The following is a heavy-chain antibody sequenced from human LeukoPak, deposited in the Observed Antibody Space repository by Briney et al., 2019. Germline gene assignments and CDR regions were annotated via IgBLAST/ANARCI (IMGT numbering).Heavy chain of an antibody. V-gene: IGHV3-23*01. CDR2: ISGSGGST. CDR1: GFTFSSYA. J-gene: IGHJ5*02. Sequence: GGSLRLSCAASGFTFSSYAMSWVRQAPGKGLEWVSAISGSGGSTYYADSVKGRFIISRDNSKNTLYLQMNSLRVEDTAVYYCTRRVSTTRWFDPWGQGTLVTVSS. D-gene: IGHD2-15*01. CDR3: TRRVSTTRWFDP.